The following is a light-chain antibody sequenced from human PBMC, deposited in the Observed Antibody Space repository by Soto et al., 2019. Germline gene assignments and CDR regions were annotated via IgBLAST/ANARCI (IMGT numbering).Light chain of an antibody. CDR2: DVS. CDR3: SSYTSSSTLYV. J-gene: IGLJ1*01. CDR1: SSDFGGYNY. Sequence: QSVLTQPASVSGSPGQSITISCTGTSSDFGGYNYVSWYQQHPGKAPKLMIYDVSNRPSGVSNRFSGSKSGSTASLTISGLQAEDEATYYCSSYTSSSTLYVFGTGTKVTVL. V-gene: IGLV2-14*03.